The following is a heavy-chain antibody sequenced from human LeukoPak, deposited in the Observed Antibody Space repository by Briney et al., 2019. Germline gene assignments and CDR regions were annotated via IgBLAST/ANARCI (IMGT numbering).Heavy chain of an antibody. CDR2: IGGDGTT. Sequence: GGSLRLSCATSGFTFSNCGMSWVRQAPGKGLQWLSVIGGDGTTYYADSVKGRFTVSRDNSENTLYLQMNSLRAEDTAVYYCAKGVSTLGENWGQGTLVTVSS. CDR3: AKGVSTLGEN. V-gene: IGHV3-23*01. CDR1: GFTFSNCG. J-gene: IGHJ4*02. D-gene: IGHD2-21*01.